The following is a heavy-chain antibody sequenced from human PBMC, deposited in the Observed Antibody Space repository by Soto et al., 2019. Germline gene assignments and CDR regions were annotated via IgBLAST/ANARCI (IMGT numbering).Heavy chain of an antibody. CDR1: GFTFSSYW. Sequence: EVHLVESGGGLVQPGGSLRLSCAASGFTFSSYWMYWVRQAPGKGLMWVSRIDSDGSVTTYADSVKGRFTISRDNAKNMLYLKMNSLRAEDTAVYYCARIWNRGAVDYWGQGTLVTVSS. CDR3: ARIWNRGAVDY. CDR2: IDSDGSVT. D-gene: IGHD1-1*01. J-gene: IGHJ4*02. V-gene: IGHV3-74*01.